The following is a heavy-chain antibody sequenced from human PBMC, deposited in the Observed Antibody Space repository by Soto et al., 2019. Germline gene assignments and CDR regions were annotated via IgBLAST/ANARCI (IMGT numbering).Heavy chain of an antibody. D-gene: IGHD3-22*01. CDR1: GGSISSGGYY. CDR3: ARGGYYYENSGQNAYDY. J-gene: IGHJ4*01. CDR2: IYYGGST. Sequence: LSLTFTVSGGSISSGGYYWSWIRQHPGKGLEWIGYIYYGGSTYYNPSLKSRATISGDTSKNQFSLKLSSVTAADTAVYYCARGGYYYENSGQNAYDYWGQGILVTVSS. V-gene: IGHV4-31*03.